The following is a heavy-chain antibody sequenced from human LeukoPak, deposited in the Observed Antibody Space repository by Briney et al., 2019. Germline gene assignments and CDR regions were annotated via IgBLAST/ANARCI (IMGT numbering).Heavy chain of an antibody. D-gene: IGHD4-17*01. V-gene: IGHV3-73*01. CDR1: GFSFSGSS. Sequence: GGSLTLSCAAYGFSFSGSSLRWVRQASGKGLEWVGRIRSKANSYATAYAASVKGRFTISRDDSKNTAYLQMNSLKTEDTAVYYCARPTSTVTTGRDWFDPWGQGTLVTVSS. J-gene: IGHJ5*02. CDR2: IRSKANSYAT. CDR3: ARPTSTVTTGRDWFDP.